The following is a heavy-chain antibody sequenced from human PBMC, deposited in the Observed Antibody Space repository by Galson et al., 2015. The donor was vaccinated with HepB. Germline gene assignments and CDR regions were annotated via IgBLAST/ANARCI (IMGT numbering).Heavy chain of an antibody. CDR2: ISGSGGNT. D-gene: IGHD6-19*01. Sequence: SLRLSCAASGFIFSSIAMSWVRQAPGKGLEWVSGISGSGGNTYYADSVKGRFTISRDNSKNTLYLQMNSLRAEDTAVYYCAKDRGQWLVPHWFDYWGQGTLVTVSS. CDR3: AKDRGQWLVPHWFDY. J-gene: IGHJ4*02. V-gene: IGHV3-23*01. CDR1: GFIFSSIA.